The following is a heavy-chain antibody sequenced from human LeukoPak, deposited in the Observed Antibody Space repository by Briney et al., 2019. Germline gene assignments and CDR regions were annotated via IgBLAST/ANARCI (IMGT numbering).Heavy chain of an antibody. Sequence: SETLSLTCTVSGGSISCHYWIWIRQSPGKGLEGIGYIYPTGRTSYNPSLNSRVTISEDTSKNQFSLKVRSVTTADTAVYFCARQTPYSGNHYFDYWGQGTLVTVSS. CDR1: GGSISCHY. CDR2: IYPTGRT. J-gene: IGHJ4*02. CDR3: ARQTPYSGNHYFDY. D-gene: IGHD1-26*01. V-gene: IGHV4-4*09.